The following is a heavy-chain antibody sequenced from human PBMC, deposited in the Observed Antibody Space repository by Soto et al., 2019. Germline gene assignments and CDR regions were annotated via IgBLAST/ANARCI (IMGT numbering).Heavy chain of an antibody. V-gene: IGHV3-7*01. Sequence: SXRLSWAASGFTFGSYWMSWVRQAPGKGLEWVANIKQDGSEKYYVDSVKGRFTISRDNAKNSLYLQMNSLRAEDTAVYYCARISRYYYGMDVWGQGSTVTVSS. CDR1: GFTFGSYW. CDR2: IKQDGSEK. CDR3: ARISRYYYGMDV. J-gene: IGHJ6*02.